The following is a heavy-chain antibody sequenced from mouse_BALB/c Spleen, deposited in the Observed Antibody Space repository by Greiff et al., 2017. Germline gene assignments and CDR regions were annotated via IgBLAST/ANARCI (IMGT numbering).Heavy chain of an antibody. CDR2: ISDGGSYT. CDR3: ARDSPERHAMDY. CDR1: GFTFSDYY. Sequence: DVKLVESGGGLVKPGGSLKLSCAASGFTFSDYYMYWVRQTPEKRLEWVATISDGGSYTYYPDSVKGRFTISRDNAKNNLYLQMSSLKSEDTAMYYCARDSPERHAMDYRGQGTSVTVSS. V-gene: IGHV5-4*02. J-gene: IGHJ4*01.